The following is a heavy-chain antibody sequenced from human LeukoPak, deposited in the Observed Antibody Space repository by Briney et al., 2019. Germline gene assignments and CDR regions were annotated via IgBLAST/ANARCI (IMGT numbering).Heavy chain of an antibody. V-gene: IGHV1-69*04. D-gene: IGHD3-22*01. CDR3: ASRYYDSSGDAFDI. CDR1: GYTFTSYD. CDR2: IIPILGIA. J-gene: IGHJ3*02. Sequence: GASVKVSCKASGYTFTSYDISWVRQAPGQGLEWMGRIIPILGIANYAQKFQGRVTITADKSTSTAYMELSSLRSEDTAVYYCASRYYDSSGDAFDIWGQGTMVTVSS.